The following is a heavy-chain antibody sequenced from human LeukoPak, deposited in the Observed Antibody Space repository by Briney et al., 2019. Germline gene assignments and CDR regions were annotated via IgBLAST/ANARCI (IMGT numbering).Heavy chain of an antibody. CDR2: IYSGGNT. Sequence: GGSLRLSCAASGFTVSTNYMTWVRQAPGKGLEWVSVIYSGGNTYNADSVKGRFTISRDNSENTLYLQMNSLRAEDTAVYYCARLHDTSGYTYFDYWGQGTLVTVSS. D-gene: IGHD3-22*01. V-gene: IGHV3-66*01. J-gene: IGHJ4*02. CDR3: ARLHDTSGYTYFDY. CDR1: GFTVSTNY.